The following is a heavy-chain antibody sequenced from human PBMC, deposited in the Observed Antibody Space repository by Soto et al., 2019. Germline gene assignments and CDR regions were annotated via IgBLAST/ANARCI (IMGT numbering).Heavy chain of an antibody. Sequence: ASVKVSCKASGYTFTSYGISWVRQAPGQGLEWMGWISAYNGNTNYAQKLQGRVTMTTDTSTSTAYMELRSLRSDDTAVYYCARETYGEYVRIFGYCYGMDVWGQGTTVTVSS. D-gene: IGHD4-17*01. J-gene: IGHJ6*02. CDR1: GYTFTSYG. CDR3: ARETYGEYVRIFGYCYGMDV. V-gene: IGHV1-18*01. CDR2: ISAYNGNT.